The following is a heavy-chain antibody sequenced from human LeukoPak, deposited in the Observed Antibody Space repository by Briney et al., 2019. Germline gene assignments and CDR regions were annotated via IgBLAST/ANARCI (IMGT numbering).Heavy chain of an antibody. CDR1: GGSFSGYY. D-gene: IGHD1-26*01. V-gene: IGHV4-34*01. CDR3: ASWEPPVDY. Sequence: SETLSLTCAVYGGSFSGYYWSWIRQPPGKGLEWIGEINHSGSTNYNPSLKSRVTISVDTSKNQFSLKLSSVTAADTDVYYCASWEPPVDYWGQGTLVTVSS. CDR2: INHSGST. J-gene: IGHJ4*02.